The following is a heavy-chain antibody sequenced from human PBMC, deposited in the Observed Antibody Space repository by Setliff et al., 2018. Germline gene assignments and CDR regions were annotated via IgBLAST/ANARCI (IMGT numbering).Heavy chain of an antibody. V-gene: IGHV4-39*07. Sequence: SETLSLTCTVSGGSISSSSYYWGWIRQPPGKGLEWIGSIYYSGSTYYNPSLKSRVTISVDTSKNQFSLKLSSVTAADTAVFYCARGKGSWVLLRWFDPWGQGTLVTVSS. CDR1: GGSISSSSYY. CDR2: IYYSGST. CDR3: ARGKGSWVLLRWFDP. J-gene: IGHJ5*02. D-gene: IGHD3-10*01.